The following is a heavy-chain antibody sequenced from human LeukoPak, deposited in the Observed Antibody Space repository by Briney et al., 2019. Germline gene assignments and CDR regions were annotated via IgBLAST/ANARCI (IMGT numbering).Heavy chain of an antibody. CDR2: INPSGGGT. V-gene: IGHV1-46*01. Sequence: ASVKVSCKASGYTFTSYYIHWVRHAPGQGLGWMGIINPSGGGTSYAQKFPGRVTMTRNTYTSTIYMELSRLRSEDTGVYYCARVGYYFDSSGYYNYWGQGTRVTVSS. J-gene: IGHJ4*02. D-gene: IGHD3-22*01. CDR3: ARVGYYFDSSGYYNY. CDR1: GYTFTSYY.